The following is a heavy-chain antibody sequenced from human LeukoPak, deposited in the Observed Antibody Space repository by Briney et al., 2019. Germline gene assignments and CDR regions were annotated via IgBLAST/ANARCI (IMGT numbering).Heavy chain of an antibody. J-gene: IGHJ3*02. CDR3: ARESGVTMVRGVIISETYAFDI. V-gene: IGHV1-18*01. D-gene: IGHD3-10*01. CDR2: INAYNGNT. Sequence: ASVKVSCKASGYTFTSYGISWVRQAPGQGLEWMGWINAYNGNTNYAQKLQGRVTMTTDTSTSTAYMELRSLRSDDTAVYYCARESGVTMVRGVIISETYAFDIWGQGTMVTVSS. CDR1: GYTFTSYG.